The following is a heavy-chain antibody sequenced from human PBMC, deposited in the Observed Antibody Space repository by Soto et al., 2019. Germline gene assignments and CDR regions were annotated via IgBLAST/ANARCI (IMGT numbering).Heavy chain of an antibody. V-gene: IGHV1-18*01. CDR1: GYTFTNFG. D-gene: IGHD2-15*01. J-gene: IGHJ4*02. Sequence: ASVKVSCKASGYTFTNFGISWVRQAPGQGLEWMGWISAYNGNTNYAQKFQGRVTMTTDTSTSTAYMEVRSLRFDDTAVYYCARESRYCSGGSCYLVPGIDYWGQGTLVTVSS. CDR3: ARESRYCSGGSCYLVPGIDY. CDR2: ISAYNGNT.